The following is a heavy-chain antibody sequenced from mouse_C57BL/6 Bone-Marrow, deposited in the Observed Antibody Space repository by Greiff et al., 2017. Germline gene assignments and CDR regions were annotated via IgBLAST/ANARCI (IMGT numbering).Heavy chain of an antibody. CDR3: TRDFPYAKDY. V-gene: IGHV1-85*01. J-gene: IGHJ4*01. CDR2: IYPRDGST. CDR1: GYTFTSYD. Sequence: QVQLQQPGPELVKPGASVKLSCKASGYTFTSYDINWVKQRPGQGLEWIGWIYPRDGSTKYNEKFKGQATLTVETSSSTAYMELHSLTSEDSAVYFCTRDFPYAKDYWGQGTSVTVSS.